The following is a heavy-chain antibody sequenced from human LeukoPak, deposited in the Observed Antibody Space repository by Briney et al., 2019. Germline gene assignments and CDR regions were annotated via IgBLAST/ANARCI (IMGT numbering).Heavy chain of an antibody. D-gene: IGHD6-19*01. J-gene: IGHJ3*02. CDR2: IYSGGST. CDR1: GFTVSSNY. CDR3: ARDHSSGHFDI. V-gene: IGHV3-53*01. Sequence: PGGSLRLSCAASGFTVSSNYMSWVRQAPGKGLEWVSVIYSGGSTYYADSVKGRITISRDNSKSTLYLQMNSLRAEDTAVYYCARDHSSGHFDIWGQGTMVTVSS.